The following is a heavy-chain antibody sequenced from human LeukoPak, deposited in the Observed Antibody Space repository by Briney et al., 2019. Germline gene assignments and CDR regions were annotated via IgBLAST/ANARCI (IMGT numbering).Heavy chain of an antibody. J-gene: IGHJ5*01. V-gene: IGHV1-2*02. Sequence: ASVKVSCKASGYTFTGCYMHWVRQAPGQGLEWMGWLNPNSGGTNYAQKFQGRVTMTRDTSISTAYMELSRLRSDDTAVYYCAREGDYYDSSGYWRWFDPWGQGALVTVSS. D-gene: IGHD3-22*01. CDR1: GYTFTGCY. CDR3: AREGDYYDSSGYWRWFDP. CDR2: LNPNSGGT.